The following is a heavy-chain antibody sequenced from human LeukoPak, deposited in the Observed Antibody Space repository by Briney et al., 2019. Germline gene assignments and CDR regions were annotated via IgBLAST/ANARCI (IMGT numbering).Heavy chain of an antibody. J-gene: IGHJ6*02. D-gene: IGHD6-19*01. V-gene: IGHV3-30-3*01. CDR2: ISYDGSNK. CDR1: GFTFSSYA. CDR3: ARVRGIAVASTYYYYGMDV. Sequence: GGSLRLSCAVSGFTFSSYAMHWVRQAPGKGLEWVAVISYDGSNKYYADSVKGRFTISRDNSKNTLYLQMNSLRAEDTAVYYCARVRGIAVASTYYYYGMDVWGQGTTVTVSS.